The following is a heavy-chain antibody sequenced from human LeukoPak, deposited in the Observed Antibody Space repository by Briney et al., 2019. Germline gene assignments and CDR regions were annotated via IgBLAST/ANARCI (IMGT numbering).Heavy chain of an antibody. V-gene: IGHV1-69*04. CDR2: IIPILGIA. Sequence: ASVKVSCKASGYTFTSYGISWVRQAPGQGLEWMGRIIPILGIANYAQKFQGRVTITADKSTSTAYMELSSLRSEDTAVYYCARSSYSYGYEDYWGQGTLVTVSS. D-gene: IGHD5-18*01. J-gene: IGHJ4*02. CDR3: ARSSYSYGYEDY. CDR1: GYTFTSYG.